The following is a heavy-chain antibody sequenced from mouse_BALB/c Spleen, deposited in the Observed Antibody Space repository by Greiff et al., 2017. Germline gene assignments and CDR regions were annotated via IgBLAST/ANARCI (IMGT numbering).Heavy chain of an antibody. CDR2: IYPGSGST. J-gene: IGHJ3*01. CDR1: GYTFTDYV. D-gene: IGHD2-1*01. Sequence: VKLVESGPELVKPGASVKMSCKASGYTFTDYVISWVKQRTGQGLEWIGEIYPGSGSTYYNEKFKGKATLTADKSSNTAYMQLSSLTSEDSAVYFCARSDGNPGAYWGQGTLVTVSA. V-gene: IGHV1-77*01. CDR3: ARSDGNPGAY.